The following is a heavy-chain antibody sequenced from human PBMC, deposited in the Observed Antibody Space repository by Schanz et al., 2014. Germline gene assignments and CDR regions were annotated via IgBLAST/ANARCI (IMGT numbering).Heavy chain of an antibody. V-gene: IGHV3-48*01. J-gene: IGHJ3*02. D-gene: IGHD3-10*01. CDR1: GITFSSHS. CDR3: AKGRFGELSAIDI. Sequence: EAHLVESGGGLVQPGGSLRLSCAASGITFSSHSFNWVRQAPGKGLEWISYITYNGGTIYYADSVKGRFTISRDNAKNSLYLEMNSLRAEDTAVYYCAKGRFGELSAIDIWGQGTIDNVSS. CDR2: ITYNGGTI.